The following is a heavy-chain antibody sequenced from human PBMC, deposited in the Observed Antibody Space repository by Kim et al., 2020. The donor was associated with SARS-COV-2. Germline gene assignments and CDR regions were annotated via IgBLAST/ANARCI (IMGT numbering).Heavy chain of an antibody. Sequence: GGSLRLSCAASGFTFSSYAMHWVRQAPGKGLEWVAVISYDGSNKYYADSVKGRFTISRDNSKNTLYLQMNSLRAEDTAVYYCARDFSSGSYFDGDYWGQGTLVTVSS. CDR3: ARDFSSGSYFDGDY. V-gene: IGHV3-30-3*01. J-gene: IGHJ4*02. CDR1: GFTFSSYA. CDR2: ISYDGSNK. D-gene: IGHD1-26*01.